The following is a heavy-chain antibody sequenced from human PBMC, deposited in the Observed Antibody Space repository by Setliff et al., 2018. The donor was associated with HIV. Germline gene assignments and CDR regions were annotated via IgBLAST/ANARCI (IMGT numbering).Heavy chain of an antibody. CDR3: AKDGISGGAYPPYYFDY. CDR1: SSSSYY. V-gene: IGHV3-23*01. D-gene: IGHD2-15*01. CDR2: ISGSGGST. J-gene: IGHJ4*01. Sequence: SSSSYYWGWIRQPPGKGLEWVSVISGSGGSTFYADSVKGRFTISRDNSKNTLYLQMNGLRVEDTAVYYCAKDGISGGAYPPYYFDYWGHGTLVTVSS.